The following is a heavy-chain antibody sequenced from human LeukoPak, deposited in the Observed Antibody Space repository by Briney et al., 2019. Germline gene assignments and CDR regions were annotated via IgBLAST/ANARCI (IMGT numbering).Heavy chain of an antibody. V-gene: IGHV1-24*01. CDR2: FDPEDGET. CDR3: VLKAPVLWFGELPNY. CDR1: GYTLTELS. J-gene: IGHJ4*02. D-gene: IGHD3-10*01. Sequence: ASVKVSCKVSGYTLTELSMHWVRQAPGKGLEWMGGFDPEDGETIYAQKFQGRVTMTEDTSTDTAYMELSSLRSEDTAVYYCVLKAPVLWFGELPNYWGQGTLVTVSS.